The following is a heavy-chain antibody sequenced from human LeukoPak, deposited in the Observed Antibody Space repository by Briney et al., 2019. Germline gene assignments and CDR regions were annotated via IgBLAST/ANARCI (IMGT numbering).Heavy chain of an antibody. D-gene: IGHD6-13*01. Sequence: GGSLRLSCAASGFTFSNYHMNWVRQAPGKGLEWISYISSSGSITYYADSVKGRFTISRDSSKNTMYLQMNSLRGEDSAVYYCAKDLSSSWQIDYWGQGTLVTVSS. CDR1: GFTFSNYH. CDR3: AKDLSSSWQIDY. CDR2: ISSSGSIT. V-gene: IGHV3-48*04. J-gene: IGHJ4*02.